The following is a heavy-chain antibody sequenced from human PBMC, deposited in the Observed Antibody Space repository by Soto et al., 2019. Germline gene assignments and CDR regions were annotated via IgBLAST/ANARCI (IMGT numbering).Heavy chain of an antibody. Sequence: QITLKESGPTLVKPTQTLTLTCTFSGFSLSNTEEGVGWIRQPPGKAPEWLALIYWDDDKRYSQSLKTRLTITKDTSKNQVVLTVTNVDPVDTATYYCAHGSCFGADCYPNPYFDFWGQGILVTVSS. CDR1: GFSLSNTEEG. D-gene: IGHD2-21*02. V-gene: IGHV2-5*02. CDR2: IYWDDDK. CDR3: AHGSCFGADCYPNPYFDF. J-gene: IGHJ4*02.